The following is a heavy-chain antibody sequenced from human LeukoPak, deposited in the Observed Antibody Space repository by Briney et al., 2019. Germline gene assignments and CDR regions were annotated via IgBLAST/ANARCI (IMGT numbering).Heavy chain of an antibody. Sequence: SETLSLTCTVSGGSISSYYWSLIRQPAGKGLEWIGRIYTSGNTNYNPSLKSRVSMSVDTSKNQFSLKLSSVTAADTAVYYCARYVISSYWYFDLWGRGTLVTVSS. D-gene: IGHD2/OR15-2a*01. J-gene: IGHJ2*01. V-gene: IGHV4-4*07. CDR1: GGSISSYY. CDR2: IYTSGNT. CDR3: ARYVISSYWYFDL.